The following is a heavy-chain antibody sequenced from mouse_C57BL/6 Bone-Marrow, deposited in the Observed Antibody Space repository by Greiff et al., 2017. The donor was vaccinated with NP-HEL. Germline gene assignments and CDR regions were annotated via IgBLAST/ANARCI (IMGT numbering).Heavy chain of an antibody. V-gene: IGHV1-81*01. CDR1: GYTFTSSG. CDR3: ASSYYAMDY. J-gene: IGHJ4*01. CDR2: IYPGSGNT. Sequence: VQRLESVAELARPGASVKLSCTASGYTFTSSGISWVKQRTGQGLEWIGEIYPGSGNTYYTAKFKGKATLTADKSSSTAYMELRSLTSEDSAVYFCASSYYAMDYWGQGTSVTVSS.